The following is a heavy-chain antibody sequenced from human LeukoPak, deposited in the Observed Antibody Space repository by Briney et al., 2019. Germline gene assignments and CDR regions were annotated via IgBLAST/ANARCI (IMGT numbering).Heavy chain of an antibody. CDR3: ARVVFEVGFQFDF. J-gene: IGHJ4*02. D-gene: IGHD1-26*01. CDR1: GYTXNNYG. Sequence: ASVKVSCKASGYTXNNYGINWVRQAPGQGLEWMGWISTYNDNTNYAQKLQGRVTMTTDTSTSTAYMELRSLTSDDTAVYYCARVVFEVGFQFDFWGQGTLVTVSS. V-gene: IGHV1-18*01. CDR2: ISTYNDNT.